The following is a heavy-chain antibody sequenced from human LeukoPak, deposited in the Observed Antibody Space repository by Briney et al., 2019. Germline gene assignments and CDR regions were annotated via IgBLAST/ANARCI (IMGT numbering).Heavy chain of an antibody. Sequence: GGSLRLSCAASGFTFSDYYMSWVRQAPGKGLEWVSAISGSGGSTYYADSVKGRFTISRDNSKNTLYLQMNSLRAEDTAVYYCATAHQSQDFDPWGQGTLVTVSS. CDR3: ATAHQSQDFDP. CDR1: GFTFSDYY. J-gene: IGHJ5*02. V-gene: IGHV3-23*01. CDR2: ISGSGGST.